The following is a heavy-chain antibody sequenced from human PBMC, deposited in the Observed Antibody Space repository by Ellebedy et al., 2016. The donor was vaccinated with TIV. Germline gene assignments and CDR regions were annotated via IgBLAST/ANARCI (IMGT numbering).Heavy chain of an antibody. Sequence: ASVKVSXKASGYTFTGYYMHWVRQAPGQGLEWMGWINPNSGGTNYAQKFQGRVTMTRDTSISTAYMELSRLRSDDTAVYYCARARRITMVRGAYYFDYWGQGTLVTVSS. D-gene: IGHD3-10*01. CDR2: INPNSGGT. CDR3: ARARRITMVRGAYYFDY. CDR1: GYTFTGYY. V-gene: IGHV1-2*02. J-gene: IGHJ4*02.